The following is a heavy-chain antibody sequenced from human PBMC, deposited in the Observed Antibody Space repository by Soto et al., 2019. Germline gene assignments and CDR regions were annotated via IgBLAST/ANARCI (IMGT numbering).Heavy chain of an antibody. CDR1: GYTFTSYY. D-gene: IGHD3-9*01. J-gene: IGHJ4*02. CDR3: ARLGGDDILTGYSKGYFDY. Sequence: ASVKVSCKASGYTFTSYYMHWVRQAPGQGLEWMGIINPSGGSTSYAQKFQGRVTMTRDTSTSTVYMELSSLRSEDTAVYYCARLGGDDILTGYSKGYFDYWGQGTLVTVSS. V-gene: IGHV1-46*03. CDR2: INPSGGST.